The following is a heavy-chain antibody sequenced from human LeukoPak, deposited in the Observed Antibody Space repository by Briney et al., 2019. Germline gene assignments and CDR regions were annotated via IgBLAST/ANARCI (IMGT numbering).Heavy chain of an antibody. V-gene: IGHV4-30-2*01. CDR3: ARGRRVVAAGHDAFDI. CDR1: GGSITSGNHY. J-gene: IGHJ3*02. CDR2: IYQNGNT. D-gene: IGHD6-13*01. Sequence: PSETLSLTCTVSGGSITSGNHYWSWIRQPPGKGLEWIGYIYQNGNTYYNPSLQSRVALSVDTSQNQFSLKLNSLTAADTAMYHCARGRRVVAAGHDAFDIWGQGTMVTVSS.